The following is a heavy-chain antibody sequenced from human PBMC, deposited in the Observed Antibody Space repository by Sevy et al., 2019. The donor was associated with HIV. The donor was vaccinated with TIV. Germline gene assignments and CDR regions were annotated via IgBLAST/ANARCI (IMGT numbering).Heavy chain of an antibody. D-gene: IGHD3-22*01. Sequence: GGSLRLSCAASGFTFSSYGMHWVRQAPGKGLEWVAVISYDGSNKYYADSVKGRFTISRDNSKNTLYLQMNSLRAEDTAVYYCAKDNVMIVGVTSYGMDVGGQGTTVTVSS. CDR1: GFTFSSYG. CDR2: ISYDGSNK. V-gene: IGHV3-30*18. CDR3: AKDNVMIVGVTSYGMDV. J-gene: IGHJ6*02.